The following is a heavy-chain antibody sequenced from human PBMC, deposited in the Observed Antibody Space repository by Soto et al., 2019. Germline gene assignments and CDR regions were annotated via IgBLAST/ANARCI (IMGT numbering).Heavy chain of an antibody. CDR1: GFTFSSYW. CDR2: IKQGGSEK. V-gene: IGHV3-7*01. CDR3: ARDGSAVSRRGYYYYGMDV. D-gene: IGHD6-25*01. Sequence: GGSLRLSCAASGFTFSSYWMSWVRQAPGKGLEWVANIKQGGSEKYYVDSVKGRFTISRDNAKNSLYLQMNSLRAEDTAVYYCARDGSAVSRRGYYYYGMDVWGQGTTVTVSS. J-gene: IGHJ6*02.